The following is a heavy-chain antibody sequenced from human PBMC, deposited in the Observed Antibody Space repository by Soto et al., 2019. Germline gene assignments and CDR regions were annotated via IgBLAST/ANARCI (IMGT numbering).Heavy chain of an antibody. CDR2: INAGNGNT. V-gene: IGHV1-3*01. J-gene: IGHJ5*02. CDR3: ARDIFVGFDP. Sequence: VVSVKVSCQAPGYTFTIYAMHWVRQAPGQRLEWMGWINAGNGNTKYSQKFQGRVTITRDTSASTAYMELSSLRSEDTAVYYCARDIFVGFDPWGQGTLVTVSS. CDR1: GYTFTIYA. D-gene: IGHD3-9*01.